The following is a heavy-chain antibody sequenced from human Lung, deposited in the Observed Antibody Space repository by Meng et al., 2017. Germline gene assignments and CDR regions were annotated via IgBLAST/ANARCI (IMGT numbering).Heavy chain of an antibody. V-gene: IGHV1-2*06. CDR3: ARDEDISAAGKLFGDY. CDR1: GYNFPDNW. CDR2: IDPKGGDT. D-gene: IGHD6-13*01. J-gene: IGHJ4*02. Sequence: QVQVVGVGDEVKKPGASAKVSCKPSGYNFPDNWLHWVRRAPGQGIEWMGRIDPKGGDTHYAQRFQGRVTMTGDTSISTAYMELSGLRSDDTAMYYCARDEDISAAGKLFGDYWGQGTLVTVSS.